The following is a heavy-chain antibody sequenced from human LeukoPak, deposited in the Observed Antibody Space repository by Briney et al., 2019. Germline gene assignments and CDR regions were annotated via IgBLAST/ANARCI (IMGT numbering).Heavy chain of an antibody. J-gene: IGHJ4*02. CDR1: GYTLTELS. CDR3: AILYSGSYYFDY. Sequence: ASVTVSCKVSGYTLTELSMQWVRQAPGKGLEWMGGFDPEDGETIYAQKFQGRVTMTEDTSTDTAYMELSSLRSEDTAVYYCAILYSGSYYFDYWGQGTMVTVSS. D-gene: IGHD1-26*01. CDR2: FDPEDGET. V-gene: IGHV1-24*01.